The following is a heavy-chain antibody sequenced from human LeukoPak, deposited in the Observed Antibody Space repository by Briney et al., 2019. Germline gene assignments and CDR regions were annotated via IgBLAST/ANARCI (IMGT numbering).Heavy chain of an antibody. J-gene: IGHJ4*02. D-gene: IGHD3-10*01. CDR2: ISSIGGST. CDR1: GFTFSSYA. CDR3: VKVHYYGSGSYYKGDYFDY. Sequence: PGGSLRLSCSASGFTFSSYAMHWVRQAPGKGLEYVSAISSIGGSTYYADSVKGRFTISRDNSKNTLYLQMSSLRAEDTAVYYCVKVHYYGSGSYYKGDYFDYWGQGTLVTVSS. V-gene: IGHV3-64D*06.